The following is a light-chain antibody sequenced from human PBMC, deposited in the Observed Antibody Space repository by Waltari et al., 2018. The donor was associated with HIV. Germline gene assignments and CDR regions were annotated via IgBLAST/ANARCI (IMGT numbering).Light chain of an antibody. J-gene: IGKJ1*01. CDR3: QQSYSTPWT. CDR2: AAS. Sequence: DIQMTQSPSSLSASVGDRVTITCRASQSISSYLNWYQQKPGKAPKLLIYAASSLQSGVPLRFSGSGSGTDFTLTSSSLQPEDFATYYCQQSYSTPWTFGQGTKVEIK. CDR1: QSISSY. V-gene: IGKV1-39*01.